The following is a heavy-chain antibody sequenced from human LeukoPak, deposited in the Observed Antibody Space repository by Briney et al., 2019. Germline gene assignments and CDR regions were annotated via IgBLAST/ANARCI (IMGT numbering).Heavy chain of an antibody. CDR1: AYDFTGYH. Sequence: ASVKVSCKVVAYDFTGYHIHWVRLAPGQGPEWMGRLNPNTGHAVYAFKFQGRVTITRDTSSSTAYMEVTRLTSDDTALYYCAKDRDGADRIILWGQGTLVSVSS. CDR2: LNPNTGHA. V-gene: IGHV1-2*06. CDR3: AKDRDGADRIIL. D-gene: IGHD5-24*01. J-gene: IGHJ4*02.